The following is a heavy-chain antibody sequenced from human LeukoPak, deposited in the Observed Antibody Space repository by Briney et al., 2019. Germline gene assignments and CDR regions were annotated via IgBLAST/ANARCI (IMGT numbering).Heavy chain of an antibody. CDR3: ASNSGWDYFDY. D-gene: IGHD6-19*01. CDR2: INWNGGST. CDR1: GFTFDDYG. Sequence: GGSLRLSCAASGFTFDDYGMSWVRQAPGKGLEWVSGINWNGGSTGYADSVKGRFTISRDNAKNSLYLQMNSLRAEDTAVYYCASNSGWDYFDYWGQGTLVTVSS. V-gene: IGHV3-20*04. J-gene: IGHJ4*02.